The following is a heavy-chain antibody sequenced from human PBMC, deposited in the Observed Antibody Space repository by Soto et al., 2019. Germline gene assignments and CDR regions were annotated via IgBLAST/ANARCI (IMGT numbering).Heavy chain of an antibody. J-gene: IGHJ5*02. V-gene: IGHV1-24*01. CDR2: FDPEDGEK. CDR3: ATAYCSGGSCLNWFDP. Sequence: ASVKVSCKVSGYTLTELSMHWVRQAPGKGLEWMGGFDPEDGEKIYAQKFQGRVTMTEDTSTDTAYMELSSLRSEDTAVYYCATAYCSGGSCLNWFDPWGQGTLVTVSS. CDR1: GYTLTELS. D-gene: IGHD2-15*01.